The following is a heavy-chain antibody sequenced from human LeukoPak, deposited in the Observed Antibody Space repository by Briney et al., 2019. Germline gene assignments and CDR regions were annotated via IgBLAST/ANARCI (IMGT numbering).Heavy chain of an antibody. Sequence: SETLSLTCTVSGGSISSYYWSWIRQPPGKGLEWIGYIYTSGSTNYNPSLKSRVTISVDTSKNQFSLKLSSVTAADTAVYYRARGHDSSGYYYPPLLDYWGQGTLVTVSS. D-gene: IGHD3-22*01. V-gene: IGHV4-4*09. CDR1: GGSISSYY. CDR3: ARGHDSSGYYYPPLLDY. J-gene: IGHJ4*02. CDR2: IYTSGST.